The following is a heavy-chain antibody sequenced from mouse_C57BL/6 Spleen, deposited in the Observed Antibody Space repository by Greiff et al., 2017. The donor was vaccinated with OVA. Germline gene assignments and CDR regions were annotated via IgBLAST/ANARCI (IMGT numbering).Heavy chain of an antibody. CDR3: ARDAPWFAY. CDR2: ISDGGSYT. J-gene: IGHJ3*01. CDR1: GFTFSSYA. V-gene: IGHV5-4*01. Sequence: EVKVVESGGGLVKPGGSLKLSCAASGFTFSSYAMSWVRQTPEKRLEWVATISDGGSYTYYPDNVKGRFTISRDNAKNNLYLQMSHLKSEDTAMYYCARDAPWFAYWGQGTLVTVSA.